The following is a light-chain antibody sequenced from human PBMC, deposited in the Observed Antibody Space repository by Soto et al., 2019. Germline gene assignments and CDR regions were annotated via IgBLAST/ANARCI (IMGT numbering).Light chain of an antibody. Sequence: EVVLTQSPVTLSLSPGERATLSSMASHSFRILLGWDQQKPGQARRLVIYDAYTRATGIPLRFSGSGSGTVFTLTITILEPQAYAVYYCQQRQKWTNTFGQGTRLEIK. J-gene: IGKJ5*01. V-gene: IGKV3-11*01. CDR3: QQRQKWTNT. CDR2: DAY. CDR1: HSFRIL.